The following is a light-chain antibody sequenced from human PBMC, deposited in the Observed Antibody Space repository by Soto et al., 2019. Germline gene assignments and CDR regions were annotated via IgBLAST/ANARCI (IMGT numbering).Light chain of an antibody. CDR1: QCVNSN. CDR3: QQYINWPPT. J-gene: IGKJ5*01. CDR2: GAS. V-gene: IGKV3-15*01. Sequence: EILMTHSPATLCVCPGERATLSSMSIQCVNSNLAWYQQKTGQDPRLLIYGASTRATCILARLCGSGSGRKFTLTISSLQSEDFAVYYCQQYINWPPTFGQGTRLEIK.